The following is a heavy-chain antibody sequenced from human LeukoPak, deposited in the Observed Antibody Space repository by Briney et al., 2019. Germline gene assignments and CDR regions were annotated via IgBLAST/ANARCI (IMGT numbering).Heavy chain of an antibody. CDR2: IYYSGST. CDR3: ARGATMVRGREGPGAYYYYGMDV. D-gene: IGHD3-10*01. J-gene: IGHJ6*02. V-gene: IGHV4-59*01. Sequence: PSETLSLTCTVSGGSISSYYWSWIRQPPGKGLEWIGYIYYSGSTNYNPSLKSRVTISVDTSKNQFSLELSSVTAADTAVCYCARGATMVRGREGPGAYYYYGMDVWGQGTTVTVSS. CDR1: GGSISSYY.